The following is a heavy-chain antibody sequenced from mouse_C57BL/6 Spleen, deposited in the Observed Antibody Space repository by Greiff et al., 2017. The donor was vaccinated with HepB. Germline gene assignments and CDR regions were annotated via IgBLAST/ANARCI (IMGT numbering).Heavy chain of an antibody. CDR1: GYTFTGYW. V-gene: IGHV1-9*01. Sequence: VQLQQSGAELMKPGASVKLSCKATGYTFTGYWIEWVKQRPGHGLEWIGEILPGSGSTNYNEKFKGKATFTADTSSNTAYMQLSSLTTEDSAIYYCARPIYYDYDEGYYAMDYWGQGTSVTVSS. D-gene: IGHD2-4*01. J-gene: IGHJ4*01. CDR3: ARPIYYDYDEGYYAMDY. CDR2: ILPGSGST.